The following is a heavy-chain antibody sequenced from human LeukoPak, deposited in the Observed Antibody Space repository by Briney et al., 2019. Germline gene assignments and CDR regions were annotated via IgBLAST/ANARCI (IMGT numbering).Heavy chain of an antibody. Sequence: GGSLRLSCAASGFTFSTYGMHWVRQAPGKGLEWVTFIRYDGSNEYYADSVKGRFTISRDNSKNTLYLQMNSLRPEDTAVYYCAKDPAYYGSGRYYFDHWGQGTLVTVSS. CDR2: IRYDGSNE. CDR3: AKDPAYYGSGRYYFDH. CDR1: GFTFSTYG. J-gene: IGHJ4*02. V-gene: IGHV3-30*02. D-gene: IGHD3-10*01.